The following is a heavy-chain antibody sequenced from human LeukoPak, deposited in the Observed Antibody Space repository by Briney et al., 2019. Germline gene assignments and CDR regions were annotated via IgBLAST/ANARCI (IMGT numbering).Heavy chain of an antibody. V-gene: IGHV3-21*01. CDR1: GFTFSSYS. D-gene: IGHD6-6*01. J-gene: IGHJ4*02. Sequence: GGSLRLSCAASGFTFSSYSMNWVRQAPGKGLEWISFISTSSIYIYYADSVKGRFTISRDNARNSLYLQMNSLRAEDTAVYYCARGEWSSSPFDYWGQGTLVTVSS. CDR2: ISTSSIYI. CDR3: ARGEWSSSPFDY.